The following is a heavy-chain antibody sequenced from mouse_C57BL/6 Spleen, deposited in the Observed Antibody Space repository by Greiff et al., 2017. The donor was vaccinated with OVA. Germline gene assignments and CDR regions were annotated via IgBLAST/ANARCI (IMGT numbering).Heavy chain of an antibody. J-gene: IGHJ2*01. V-gene: IGHV1-55*01. CDR3: ARRAYYQYYFDY. CDR2: IYPGSGST. Sequence: QVQLQQPGAELVQPGASVKMSCKASGYTFTSYWITWVKQRPGQGLEWIGDIYPGSGSTNYNENFKSKATLTVDTSSSTAYMQLSSLTSEDSAVYYCARRAYYQYYFDYWGQGTTLTVSS. CDR1: GYTFTSYW. D-gene: IGHD1-1*01.